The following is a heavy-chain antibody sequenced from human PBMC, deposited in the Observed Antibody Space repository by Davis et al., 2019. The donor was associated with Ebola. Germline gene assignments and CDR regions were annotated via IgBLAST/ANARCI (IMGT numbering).Heavy chain of an antibody. CDR3: ASRRGYSGYDYYFDY. J-gene: IGHJ4*02. Sequence: MPSETLSLTCAVSGGSISSSNWWSWVRQPPGKGLEWIGEIYHSGSTNYNPSLKSRVTISVDKSKNQFSLKLSSVTAANTAVYYCASRRGYSGYDYYFDYWGQGTLVTVSS. D-gene: IGHD5-12*01. V-gene: IGHV4-4*02. CDR1: GGSISSSNW. CDR2: IYHSGST.